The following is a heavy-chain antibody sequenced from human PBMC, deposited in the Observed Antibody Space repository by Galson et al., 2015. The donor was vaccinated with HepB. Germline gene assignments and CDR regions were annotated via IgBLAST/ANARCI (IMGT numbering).Heavy chain of an antibody. V-gene: IGHV1-18*01. CDR1: GYTFTSYG. D-gene: IGHD6-13*01. Sequence: SCKASGYTFTSYGISWVRQAPGQGLEWMGWISAYNGNTNYAQKLQGRVTMTTDTSTSTACMELRSLRSDDTAVYYCARVRHSSRGNYYMDVWGKGTTVTVSS. CDR2: ISAYNGNT. CDR3: ARVRHSSRGNYYMDV. J-gene: IGHJ6*03.